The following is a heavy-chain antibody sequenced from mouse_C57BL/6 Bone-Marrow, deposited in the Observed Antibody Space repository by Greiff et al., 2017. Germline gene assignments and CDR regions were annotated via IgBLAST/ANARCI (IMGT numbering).Heavy chain of an antibody. D-gene: IGHD2-12*01. CDR1: GYTFTDYN. J-gene: IGHJ2*01. CDR3: ARRGNDGCYFDY. Sequence: VQLQQSGPELVKPGASVKIPCKASGYTFTDYNMDWVKQCHGKSLEWIGDINPNNGGSIYTQKFKGTSTLTVAKTSNKAYMELRSLTTEDTAVYYCARRGNDGCYFDYWGQGTTRTVAS. CDR2: INPNNGGS. V-gene: IGHV1-18*01.